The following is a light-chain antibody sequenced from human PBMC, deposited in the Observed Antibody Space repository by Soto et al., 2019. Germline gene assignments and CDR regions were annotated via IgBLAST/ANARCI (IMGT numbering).Light chain of an antibody. CDR3: QQISTYPLT. V-gene: IGKV1-9*01. Sequence: DIQLTQSPSFLSASLGDRVTISCRASQVISSSLVWYQQKPGKAPDLVISGASTLQSGVPSRFSGRGSGTEFTLTISSLQPEDCATYYCQQISTYPLTFGGGTKVEIK. J-gene: IGKJ4*01. CDR1: QVISSS. CDR2: GAS.